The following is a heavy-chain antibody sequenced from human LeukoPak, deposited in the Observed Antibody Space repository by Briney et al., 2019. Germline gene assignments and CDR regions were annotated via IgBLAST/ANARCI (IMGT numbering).Heavy chain of an antibody. CDR1: GYTFTRYG. Sequence: GASVKVSCKASGYTFTRYGISWVRQAPGQGLEWMGWISAYNGNTNYAQKLQGRVTMTTDTSTSTAYMELSSLRSEDTAVYYCARGEIQLWLNHGAFDIWGQGTMVTVSS. V-gene: IGHV1-18*01. CDR3: ARGEIQLWLNHGAFDI. CDR2: ISAYNGNT. J-gene: IGHJ3*02. D-gene: IGHD5-18*01.